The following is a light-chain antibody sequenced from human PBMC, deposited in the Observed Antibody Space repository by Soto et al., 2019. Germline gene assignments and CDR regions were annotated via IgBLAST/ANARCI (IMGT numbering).Light chain of an antibody. CDR2: DAS. J-gene: IGKJ2*01. Sequence: DIQMTQSPSTLSASVGDRVTITCRASQSISSWLAWYQQKPGIAPKLLIYDASSLESGVPSRFSGSGSATEFTLTVSSLQPDDFATYYCQQYNSYPYTFGQGTKLEIK. V-gene: IGKV1-5*01. CDR3: QQYNSYPYT. CDR1: QSISSW.